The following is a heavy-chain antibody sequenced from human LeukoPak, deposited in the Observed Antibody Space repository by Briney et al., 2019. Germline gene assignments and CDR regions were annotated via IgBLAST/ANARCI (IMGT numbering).Heavy chain of an antibody. J-gene: IGHJ5*01. CDR2: IYSSGSGSA. D-gene: IGHD1-7*01. CDR3: AKGYRKGWNYNWVGP. CDR1: GGSISSYY. V-gene: IGHV4-59*01. Sequence: SETLSLTCTVSGGSISSYYWSWIRQPPGKGLEWIGYIYSSGSGSANYNPSLKSRVTISLDTSKNQLFLKLNSVTAADTAAYSCAKGYRKGWNYNWVGPLGQGTLVTVSS.